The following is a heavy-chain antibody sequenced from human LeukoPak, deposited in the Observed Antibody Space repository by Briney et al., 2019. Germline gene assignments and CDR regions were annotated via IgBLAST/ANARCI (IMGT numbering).Heavy chain of an antibody. V-gene: IGHV4-34*01. Sequence: SETLSLTCAVYGGSFSGYYWSWIRQPPGKGLEWIGEVNQSGSTNYNPSLKSRVSISVDMSKNQFSLKLSSVTAADTAVYYCASLGSGSYSRKNWYFDLWGRGTLVTVSS. CDR1: GGSFSGYY. CDR2: VNQSGST. CDR3: ASLGSGSYSRKNWYFDL. J-gene: IGHJ2*01. D-gene: IGHD3-10*01.